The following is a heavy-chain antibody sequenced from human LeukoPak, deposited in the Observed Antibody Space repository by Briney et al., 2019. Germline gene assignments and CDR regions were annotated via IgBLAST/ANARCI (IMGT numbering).Heavy chain of an antibody. D-gene: IGHD2-2*01. V-gene: IGHV3-21*01. CDR1: GFTFSSYS. Sequence: GGSLRLSCAASGFTFSSYSMNWVRQAPGKGLEWVSSISSSSSYIYYADSVKGRFTISRDNAKNSLYLQMNSLRAEDTAVYYCARETYCTNTTCPIGDHFNYWGQGTLVTVSS. J-gene: IGHJ4*02. CDR2: ISSSSSYI. CDR3: ARETYCTNTTCPIGDHFNY.